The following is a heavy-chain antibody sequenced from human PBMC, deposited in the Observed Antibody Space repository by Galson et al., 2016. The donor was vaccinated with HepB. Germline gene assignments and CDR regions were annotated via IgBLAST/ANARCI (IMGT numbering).Heavy chain of an antibody. D-gene: IGHD7-27*01. J-gene: IGHJ4*02. Sequence: CAISGDSVSNNNAGWYWIRQSPSRGLECLGRTFYRFDWQNDYAESVKSRITINPDTSKNEFSLHLSSVTPEDTGVYYCARSHLLGRGFGWWGPGTPVTVSS. CDR2: TFYRFDWQN. V-gene: IGHV6-1*01. CDR1: GDSVSNNNAG. CDR3: ARSHLLGRGFGW.